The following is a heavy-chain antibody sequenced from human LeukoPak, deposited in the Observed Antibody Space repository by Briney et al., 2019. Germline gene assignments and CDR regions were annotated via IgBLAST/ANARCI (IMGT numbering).Heavy chain of an antibody. J-gene: IGHJ3*02. CDR3: ARHYYWGSGSPQGRAFDI. Sequence: WASVKVSCKASGYTFTNYGISWVRQAPGQGLEWMGWISTNDGYTNYAQKLQGRVTMTTDTSTSTAYMELRSLRSDDTAVYYCARHYYWGSGSPQGRAFDIWGQGTMVPVSS. CDR2: ISTNDGYT. CDR1: GYTFTNYG. V-gene: IGHV1-18*01. D-gene: IGHD3-10*01.